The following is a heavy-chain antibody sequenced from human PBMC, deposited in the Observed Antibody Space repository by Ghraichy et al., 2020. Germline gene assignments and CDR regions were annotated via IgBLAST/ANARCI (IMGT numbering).Heavy chain of an antibody. D-gene: IGHD3-22*01. V-gene: IGHV4-59*08. CDR3: ARHDSRGGALDI. CDR2: IYYSGDT. J-gene: IGHJ3*02. Sequence: SETLSLTCTVSGGSISNHHWSWIRQPPGGGLKWIGFIYYSGDTNYNPSLKSRATISVDTSKNQFSVRLTSVTAADTALYYCARHDSRGGALDIWGHGTMVTVSS. CDR1: GGSISNHH.